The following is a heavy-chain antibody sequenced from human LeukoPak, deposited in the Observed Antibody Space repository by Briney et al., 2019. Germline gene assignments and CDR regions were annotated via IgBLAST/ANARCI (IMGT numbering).Heavy chain of an antibody. CDR3: AEDDYYYGSGSYYNRYGMDV. Sequence: GRSLRLSCAASGFTFSSYGMHWVRQAPGKGLEWVAVISYDGSNKYYADSVKGRFTISRDNSKNTLYLQMNSLRAEDTAVYYCAEDDYYYGSGSYYNRYGMDVWGQGTTVTASS. CDR2: ISYDGSNK. J-gene: IGHJ6*02. CDR1: GFTFSSYG. V-gene: IGHV3-30*18. D-gene: IGHD3-10*01.